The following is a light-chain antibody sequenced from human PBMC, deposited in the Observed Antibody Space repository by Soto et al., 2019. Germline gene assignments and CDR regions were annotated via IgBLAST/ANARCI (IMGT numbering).Light chain of an antibody. CDR2: ATS. CDR1: QAINNY. CDR3: QKYNSVPALT. Sequence: DIQMTQSPSSLSASVGDRVTITCRASQAINNYLAWYQQMPGKVPKLLIYATSTLQSGVPSRFSGSGSGTEFTLTISSLQPEDVATYYCQKYNSVPALTFGGGTKVEIK. V-gene: IGKV1-27*01. J-gene: IGKJ4*01.